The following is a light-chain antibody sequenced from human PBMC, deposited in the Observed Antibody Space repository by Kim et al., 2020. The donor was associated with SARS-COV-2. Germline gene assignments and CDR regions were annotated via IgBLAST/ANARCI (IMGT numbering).Light chain of an antibody. V-gene: IGLV1-44*01. J-gene: IGLJ3*02. CDR1: SSNIGRNT. CDR3: AAWDDSLNGPWV. Sequence: QSVLTQPPSASGTPGQRVTISCSGSSSNIGRNTVNWYQQVPGTAPQLLIYSNNQRPSGVPDRFSASKSGTSASLAISGLQSEDEADYYCAAWDDSLNGPWVFGGGTKLTVL. CDR2: SNN.